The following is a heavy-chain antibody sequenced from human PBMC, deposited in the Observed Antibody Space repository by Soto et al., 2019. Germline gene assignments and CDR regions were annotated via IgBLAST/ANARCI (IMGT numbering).Heavy chain of an antibody. V-gene: IGHV3-11*01. CDR3: ARDRLAGKYGETGDGMDV. J-gene: IGHJ6*02. Sequence: PGGSLRLSCAASGFTFSDYYMSWIRQAPGKGLEWVSYISSSGSTIYYADSVKGRFTISRDNAKNSLYLQMNSLRAEDTAVYYCARDRLAGKYGETGDGMDVWGQGTTVTVSS. D-gene: IGHD4-17*01. CDR2: ISSSGSTI. CDR1: GFTFSDYY.